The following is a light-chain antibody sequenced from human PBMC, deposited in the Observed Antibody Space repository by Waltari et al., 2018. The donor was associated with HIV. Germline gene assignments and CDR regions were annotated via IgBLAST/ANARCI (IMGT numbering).Light chain of an antibody. CDR2: SNN. CDR3: QAWDSSTEGYV. Sequence: QSVLTQAPSASGTPGQRVTLSCSGTGSNVGVNFVSWYQQLPGMAPKLLIYSNNERPSRVADRVYGSNSGNTATLTISGSQAMEEADYYCQAWDSSTEGYVFGSGTKVTVL. J-gene: IGLJ1*01. CDR1: GSNVGVNF. V-gene: IGLV1-47*01.